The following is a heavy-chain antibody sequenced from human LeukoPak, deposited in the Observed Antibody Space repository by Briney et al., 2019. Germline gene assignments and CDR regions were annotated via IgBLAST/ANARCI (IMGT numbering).Heavy chain of an antibody. J-gene: IGHJ6*02. CDR2: IYYSGST. CDR1: GGSISSYY. Sequence: SETLSLTCTVSGGSISSYYWSWIRQPPGKGLEWIGYIYYSGSTNYNPSLKSRVTISIDTSKNQFSLKLSSVTAADTAVYYCARVVGANYYYYGMDVWGQGTTVTGSS. CDR3: ARVVGANYYYYGMDV. V-gene: IGHV4-59*01. D-gene: IGHD1-26*01.